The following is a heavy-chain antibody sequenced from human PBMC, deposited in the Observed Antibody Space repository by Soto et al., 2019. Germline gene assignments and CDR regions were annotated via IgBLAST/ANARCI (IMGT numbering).Heavy chain of an antibody. V-gene: IGHV3-23*01. CDR3: AKDPSFRVLMVYAIPTFIDY. J-gene: IGHJ4*02. CDR2: ISGSGGST. Sequence: GGSLRLSCAASGFTFSSYAMSWVRQAPGKGLEWVSAISGSGGSTYYADSVKGRFTVSRGNSKNTLYLQMNSLRAEDTAVYYCAKDPSFRVLMVYAIPTFIDYSGQATLVTVSS. D-gene: IGHD2-8*01. CDR1: GFTFSSYA.